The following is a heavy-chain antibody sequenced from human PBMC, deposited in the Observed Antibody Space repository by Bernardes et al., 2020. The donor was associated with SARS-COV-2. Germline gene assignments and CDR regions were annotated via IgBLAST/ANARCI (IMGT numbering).Heavy chain of an antibody. CDR3: ARDVGGTDWRFGFDV. CDR2: FSGAGITI. D-gene: IGHD3-9*01. Sequence: GGSRSLSCVAPGFTFSNYLFSWFRQAPGKGLEWVSSFSGAGITIYYGDSVRGRFTTSRDNTRTSVFLQMESLRAEDTAVYYCARDVGGTDWRFGFDVWGPGTMVHVSS. J-gene: IGHJ3*01. CDR1: GFTFSNYL. V-gene: IGHV3-48*03.